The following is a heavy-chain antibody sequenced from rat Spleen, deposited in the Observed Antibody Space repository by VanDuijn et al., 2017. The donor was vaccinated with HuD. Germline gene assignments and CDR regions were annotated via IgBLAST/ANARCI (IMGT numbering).Heavy chain of an antibody. J-gene: IGHJ2*01. CDR2: ISYDGSST. CDR1: GFTFSDYY. Sequence: EVQLVESDGGLVQPGRSLKLSCAASGFTFSDYYMAWVRQAPTKGLEWVATISYDGSSTNYRESVKVRFTISRDNAKSTLYLQMDSLRSEDTATYDCARQGYYGYNSYFDYWGQGVMVTVSS. D-gene: IGHD1-9*01. CDR3: ARQGYYGYNSYFDY. V-gene: IGHV5-29*01.